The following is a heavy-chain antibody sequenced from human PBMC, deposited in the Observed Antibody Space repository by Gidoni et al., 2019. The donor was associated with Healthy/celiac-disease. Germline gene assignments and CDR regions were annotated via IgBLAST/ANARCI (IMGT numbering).Heavy chain of an antibody. D-gene: IGHD6-13*01. V-gene: IGHV3-30-3*01. CDR2: ISYDGSNK. Sequence: QVPPLESGGGVVQPGRSLRLSCSPSGFPFSSYAMHWVRQAAGKGLVWVAVISYDGSNKYYADSVKGRFTISREKSKSTLYLQMNSRRAEDTAVYYCARDRAGTAAGNQNGMDVWGQGTTVTVSS. CDR3: ARDRAGTAAGNQNGMDV. CDR1: GFPFSSYA. J-gene: IGHJ6*02.